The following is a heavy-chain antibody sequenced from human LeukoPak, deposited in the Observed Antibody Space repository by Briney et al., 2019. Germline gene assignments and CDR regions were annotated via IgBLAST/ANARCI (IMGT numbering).Heavy chain of an antibody. V-gene: IGHV4-39*01. CDR2: IYYSGST. CDR3: ARHAYYYDSSGYYYWFDP. CDR1: GGSISSSSYY. D-gene: IGHD3-22*01. Sequence: PSETLSLTCTVSGGSISSSSYYWGWIRQPPGKGLEWIGSIYYSGSTYYNPSLKSRVTISVDTSKNQFSLKLSSVTAADTAVYYCARHAYYYDSSGYYYWFDPWGQGTLVTVSS. J-gene: IGHJ5*02.